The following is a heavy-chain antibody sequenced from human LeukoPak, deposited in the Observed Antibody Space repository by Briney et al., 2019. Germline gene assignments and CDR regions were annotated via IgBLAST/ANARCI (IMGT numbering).Heavy chain of an antibody. V-gene: IGHV4-59*08. CDR3: ATLGEDY. J-gene: IGHJ4*02. CDR1: GGSIDSYY. D-gene: IGHD3-16*01. Sequence: NPSETLSLTCTVSGGSIDSYYWSWIRQPPGKGLEWIGYIYHDGSTNYNPSLKSRVTLSVDKSKKQFSLKLSSVTAADTAVYYCATLGEDYWGQGTLVTVSS. CDR2: IYHDGST.